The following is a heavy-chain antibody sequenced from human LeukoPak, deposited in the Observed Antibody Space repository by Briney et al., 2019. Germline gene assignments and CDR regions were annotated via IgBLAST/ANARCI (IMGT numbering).Heavy chain of an antibody. V-gene: IGHV3-73*01. J-gene: IGHJ4*02. CDR1: GFTFSGSA. CDR2: IRSKANSYAT. CDR3: TRPTGDRDY. Sequence: VGSLRLSCAASGFTFSGSAMHWVRQASGKGLEWVGRIRSKANSYATAYAASVKGRFTISRDDSKNTAYLQMNSLKTEDTAVYYCTRPTGDRDYWGQGTLVTVSS. D-gene: IGHD7-27*01.